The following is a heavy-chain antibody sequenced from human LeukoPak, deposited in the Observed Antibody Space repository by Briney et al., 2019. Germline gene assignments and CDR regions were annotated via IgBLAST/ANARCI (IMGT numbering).Heavy chain of an antibody. CDR2: INPNSGGT. Sequence: ASVKVSCKASGYSFTGQYMHWVRQAPGQGLEWMGWINPNSGGTNYAQKFQGRVTMTRDTSISTAYMELSRLRSDDTAVYYCATTRGLQLYDAFDIWGQGTMVTVSS. D-gene: IGHD6-13*01. J-gene: IGHJ3*02. CDR3: ATTRGLQLYDAFDI. V-gene: IGHV1-2*02. CDR1: GYSFTGQY.